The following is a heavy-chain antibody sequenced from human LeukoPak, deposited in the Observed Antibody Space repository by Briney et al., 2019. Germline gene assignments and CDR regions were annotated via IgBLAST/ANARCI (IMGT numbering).Heavy chain of an antibody. V-gene: IGHV3-30*02. Sequence: GGSLRLSCAASGFTFSSYGMHWVRQGPGKGLEWVAVIWYDGSNKYYADSAKGRFTISRDNSKNTLYLQMNSLRAEDTAVYFCAKDLGLAYYESYFDIWGQGTMVTVSS. CDR1: GFTFSSYG. CDR2: IWYDGSNK. J-gene: IGHJ3*02. CDR3: AKDLGLAYYESYFDI. D-gene: IGHD3-22*01.